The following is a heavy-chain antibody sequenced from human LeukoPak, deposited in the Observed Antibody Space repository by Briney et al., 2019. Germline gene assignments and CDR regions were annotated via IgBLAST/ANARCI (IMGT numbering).Heavy chain of an antibody. V-gene: IGHV3-48*01. J-gene: IGHJ6*03. CDR1: GFTFSIYS. CDR2: ISSSSSTI. CDR3: AKSAYPSYYYMDV. Sequence: QAGGSLRLSCAASGFTFSIYSMNWVRQAPGKGLEWVSYISSSSSTIHYADSVKGRFTISRDNSKNTLYLQMSSLRAEDTAVYFCAKSAYPSYYYMDVWGKGTTVTISS. D-gene: IGHD2-21*01.